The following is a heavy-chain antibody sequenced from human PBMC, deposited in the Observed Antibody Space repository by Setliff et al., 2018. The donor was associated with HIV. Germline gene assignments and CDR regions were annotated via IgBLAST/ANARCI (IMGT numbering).Heavy chain of an antibody. CDR1: GGSISSGSYY. Sequence: PSETLSLTCTVSGGSISSGSYYWSWVRQPPGKGLEWIGYIYYSGSTTYNPSLKSRVVISVDTSKNQFSLKVNSVTAVDTAVYYCARGLNDYTNPSYMDVWGKGTTVTVSS. D-gene: IGHD4-4*01. CDR2: IYYSGST. CDR3: ARGLNDYTNPSYMDV. J-gene: IGHJ6*03. V-gene: IGHV4-61*01.